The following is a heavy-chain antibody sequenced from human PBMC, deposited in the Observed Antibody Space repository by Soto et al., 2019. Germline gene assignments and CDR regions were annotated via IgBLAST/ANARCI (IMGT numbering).Heavy chain of an antibody. D-gene: IGHD3-16*01. CDR1: GYTFTSYG. J-gene: IGHJ4*02. CDR3: ARAPDYDYIWGSYSADY. Sequence: QVQLVQSGAEVKKPGASVKVSCKASGYTFTSYGISWVRQAPGQGREGMGWISAYNGNTNYAQKLQGRVTMTTDTSTSKAYMELRSLRSDDTAVYYCARAPDYDYIWGSYSADYWGQGSLVTVSS. CDR2: ISAYNGNT. V-gene: IGHV1-18*01.